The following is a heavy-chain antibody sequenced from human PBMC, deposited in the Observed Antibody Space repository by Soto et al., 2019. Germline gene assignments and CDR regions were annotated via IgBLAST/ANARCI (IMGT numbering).Heavy chain of an antibody. J-gene: IGHJ4*02. D-gene: IGHD1-26*01. CDR3: ARDRTLSGSYYGEFDY. V-gene: IGHV6-1*01. CDR2: TYYRSKWYN. CDR1: GDSVSSNSAA. Sequence: QSQTLSLTCAISGDSVSSNSAAWNWIRQSPSRGLEWLGRTYYRSKWYNDYAVSVKSRITINPDTSKNQFSLQLNSVTPEDTAVYYCARDRTLSGSYYGEFDYWGQGTLVTVSS.